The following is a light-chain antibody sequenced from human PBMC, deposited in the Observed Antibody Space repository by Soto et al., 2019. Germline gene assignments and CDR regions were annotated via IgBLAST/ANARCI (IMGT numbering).Light chain of an antibody. CDR1: QSISSR. Sequence: DIQMTQSPSTLSASVGDRVTITCRASQSISSRLAWYQQKPGKAPKLLIYDASDLERGVPSRFSGSGSGTEFTLTISSLQPDDFATYYCQQYNTYCTFGQGTKVEV. V-gene: IGKV1-5*01. CDR2: DAS. J-gene: IGKJ1*01. CDR3: QQYNTYCT.